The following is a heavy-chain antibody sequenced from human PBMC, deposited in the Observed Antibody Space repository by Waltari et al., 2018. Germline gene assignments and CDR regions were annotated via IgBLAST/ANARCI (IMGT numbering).Heavy chain of an antibody. CDR1: GFTFSNYA. Sequence: QVQLVESGGGVVQPGRSLRLSCAASGFTFSNYAMHWVRTTPGKGLEWVAIIWYDGSNKYSADSVKGRFSISRDNVKKTLYLQMDSLRVEDTAVYYCAKDRSSSASCYDYWGQGTLVTVSS. J-gene: IGHJ4*02. CDR3: AKDRSSSASCYDY. CDR2: IWYDGSNK. D-gene: IGHD2-2*01. V-gene: IGHV3-33*06.